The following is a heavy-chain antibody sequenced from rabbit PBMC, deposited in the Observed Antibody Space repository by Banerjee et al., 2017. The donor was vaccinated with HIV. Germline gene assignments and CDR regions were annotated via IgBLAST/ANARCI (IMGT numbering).Heavy chain of an antibody. CDR2: IDPVFGST. Sequence: QLKETGGGLVQPGGSLTLSCKASGIDFSSYYMSWVRQAPGKGLEWIGYIDPVFGSTYYASWVNGRFTISSHNAQNTLYLQLNSLTAADTATYFCVRGKSSGWGALGSLFNLWGPGTLVTVS. CDR3: VRGKSSGWGALGSLFNL. D-gene: IGHD4-1*01. V-gene: IGHV1S7*01. CDR1: GIDFSSYY. J-gene: IGHJ4*01.